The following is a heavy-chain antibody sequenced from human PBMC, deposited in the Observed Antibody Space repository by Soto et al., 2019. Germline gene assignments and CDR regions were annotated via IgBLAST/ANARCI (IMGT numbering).Heavy chain of an antibody. CDR3: AKDRGVLAAFAI. CDR1: GFTSSSFV. V-gene: IGHV3-30*18. D-gene: IGHD3-10*01. J-gene: IGHJ3*02. CDR2: ISSDGNNQ. Sequence: QVQLVESGGGVVQPGRSLRLSGAASGFTSSSFVIHWVRQAPGKGLEWLAVISSDGNNQYYADSVKGRFTISRDNSKNTLYLQVNSLRAEDTAVYFCAKDRGVLAAFAIWCPGTMVTLSS.